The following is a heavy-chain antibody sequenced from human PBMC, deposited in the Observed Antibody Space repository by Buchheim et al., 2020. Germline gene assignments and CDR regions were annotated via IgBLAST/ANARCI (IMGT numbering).Heavy chain of an antibody. CDR2: ISTYNGNT. D-gene: IGHD1-1*01. Sequence: QLVESGAEVKKPGASVKVSCKASGYTFTSYGIGWVRQAPGQGLEWMGWISTYNGNTDYAQKFQGRDTMSTDTSTSTAYMELRSLRSDDTAVYYCARRPEVHYWYFDLWGRGTL. CDR1: GYTFTSYG. J-gene: IGHJ2*01. CDR3: ARRPEVHYWYFDL. V-gene: IGHV1-18*01.